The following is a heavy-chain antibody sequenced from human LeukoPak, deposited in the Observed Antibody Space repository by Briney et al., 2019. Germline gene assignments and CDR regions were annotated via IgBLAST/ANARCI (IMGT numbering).Heavy chain of an antibody. V-gene: IGHV5-51*01. D-gene: IGHD6-13*01. CDR1: GYSFTSYW. CDR3: ARHAGSYSSSSSGHCYYYYIDV. CDR2: IYPGDSDT. J-gene: IGHJ6*03. Sequence: GESLKISCKGSGYSFTSYWIGWVRQMPGKGLEWMGIIYPGDSDTRYSPSFQGRVTISADKSISTAYLQWSSLKASDTAMYYCARHAGSYSSSSSGHCYYYYIDVWGKGTTVTVSS.